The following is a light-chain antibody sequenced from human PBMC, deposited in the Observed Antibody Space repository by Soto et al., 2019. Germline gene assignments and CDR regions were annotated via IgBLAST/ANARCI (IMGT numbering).Light chain of an antibody. CDR1: QGIRNY. J-gene: IGKJ3*01. V-gene: IGKV1-27*01. Sequence: DIQMTQSPTSLSASVGDRVTITCRASQGIRNYVAWYQQIPGKAPKLLIYAASTLQSGVPSRFSGSGSGTDFTLAINGLQPEDGVTYSCQKYCSVPVFGPGAKVEIE. CDR2: AAS. CDR3: QKYCSVPV.